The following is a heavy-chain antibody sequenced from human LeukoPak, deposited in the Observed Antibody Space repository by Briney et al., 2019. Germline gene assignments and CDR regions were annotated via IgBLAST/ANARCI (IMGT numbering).Heavy chain of an antibody. CDR3: ARYSGPTRAAAGGNGFDP. Sequence: ASVKVSFKASGYTFTGYYMHWVRQAPGQGLEWMGWINPNSGGTNYAQKFQGRVTMTRDTSISTATMEVSRLRSNDTAVYYCARYSGPTRAAAGGNGFDPWGQGTLVTVSS. V-gene: IGHV1-2*02. CDR2: INPNSGGT. J-gene: IGHJ5*02. D-gene: IGHD6-13*01. CDR1: GYTFTGYY.